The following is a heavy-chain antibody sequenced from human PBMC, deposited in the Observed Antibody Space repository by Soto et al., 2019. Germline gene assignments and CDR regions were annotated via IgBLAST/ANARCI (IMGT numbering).Heavy chain of an antibody. D-gene: IGHD6-19*01. CDR1: VGSISSSSYY. CDR2: IYYSGST. Sequence: SETLSLTCTFSVGSISSSSYYCGWIRQPPGKGLEWIGSIYYSGSTYYNPSLKSRVTISVDTSKNQFSLKLSSVAAADTAVYYCARRLAVAGGIDYWGQGTLVNVSA. V-gene: IGHV4-39*01. CDR3: ARRLAVAGGIDY. J-gene: IGHJ4*02.